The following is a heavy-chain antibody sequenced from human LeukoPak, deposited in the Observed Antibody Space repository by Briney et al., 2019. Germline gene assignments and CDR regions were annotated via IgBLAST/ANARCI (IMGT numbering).Heavy chain of an antibody. CDR3: ARGNYGSGSYHIMGYDY. J-gene: IGHJ4*02. D-gene: IGHD3-10*01. CDR1: GFTFSSYG. CDR2: IYYDGSNK. Sequence: GGSLRLSCAASGFTFSSYGMHWVRQAPGKGLEWVAFIYYDGSNKYYADSVKGRFTISRDNSKNTLYLQMNSLRTEDTAVYYCARGNYGSGSYHIMGYDYWGQGTLVTVSS. V-gene: IGHV3-30*02.